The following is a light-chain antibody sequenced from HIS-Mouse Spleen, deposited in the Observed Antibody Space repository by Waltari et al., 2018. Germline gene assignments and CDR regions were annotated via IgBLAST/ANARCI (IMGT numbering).Light chain of an antibody. CDR1: QSVLYSSNNKNY. CDR2: WAS. V-gene: IGKV4-1*01. CDR3: QQYYSTPLT. J-gene: IGKJ4*01. Sequence: DIVMTQSPDSLAVSLGERATSNCKSSQSVLYSSNNKNYLAWYQQKQGQPPKLLIYWASTRESGVPDRFSGSGSGTDFTLTISSLQAEDVAVYYCQQYYSTPLTFGGGTKVEIK.